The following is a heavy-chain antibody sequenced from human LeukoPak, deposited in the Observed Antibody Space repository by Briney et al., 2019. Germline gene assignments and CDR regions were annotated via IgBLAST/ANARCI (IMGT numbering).Heavy chain of an antibody. CDR3: ARDYGAYYFDY. D-gene: IGHD4-17*01. CDR1: GGSISTNNW. V-gene: IGHV4-4*02. CDR2: IYHSGST. J-gene: IGHJ4*02. Sequence: SGTLSLTCAVSGGSISTNNWWSWVRQPPGKGLEWIGEIYHSGSTNYNPSLKSRVTISVDKSKNQFSLKLTSVTAADTAVYYCARDYGAYYFDYWGQGTLVTVSS.